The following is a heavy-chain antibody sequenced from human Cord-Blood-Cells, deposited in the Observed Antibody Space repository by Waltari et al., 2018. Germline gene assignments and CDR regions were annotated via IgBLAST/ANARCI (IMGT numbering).Heavy chain of an antibody. V-gene: IGHV1-2*02. CDR3: ARVDKTTVTTDY. D-gene: IGHD4-17*01. CDR2: INPNSGGT. CDR1: GYTFTGYY. Sequence: QVQLVQSGAEVKKPGASVKVSCKASGYTFTGYYKHGVRQAPGQGLEWMGWINPNSGGTNYAQKFQGRVTMTSDTSISTAYMELSRLRSDDTAVYYCARVDKTTVTTDYWGQGTLVTVSS. J-gene: IGHJ4*02.